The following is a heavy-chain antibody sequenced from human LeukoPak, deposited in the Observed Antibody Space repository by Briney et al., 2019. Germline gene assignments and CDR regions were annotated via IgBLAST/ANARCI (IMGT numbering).Heavy chain of an antibody. CDR3: ARGNDYGDYDWFDP. J-gene: IGHJ5*02. CDR2: INHSGST. CDR1: GGSFSGYY. V-gene: IGHV4-34*01. Sequence: SETLSLTCAVYGGSFSGYYWSWIRQPPGKGLEWIGEINHSGSTNYNPSLKSRVTISVDTSKNQFSLKLSPVTAADTAVYYCARGNDYGDYDWFDPWGQGTLVTVSS. D-gene: IGHD4-17*01.